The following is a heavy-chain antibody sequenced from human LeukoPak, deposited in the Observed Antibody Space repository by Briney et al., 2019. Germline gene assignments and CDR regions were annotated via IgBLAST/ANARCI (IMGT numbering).Heavy chain of an antibody. J-gene: IGHJ4*02. CDR1: GFTFSSYG. D-gene: IGHD1-14*01. CDR2: IKQDGSEK. CDR3: ARRKGFDY. Sequence: GGSLRLSCAASGFTFSSYGMHWVRQAPGKGLEWVANIKQDGSEKYYVDSVKGRFTISRGNAKNSLYLQMNSLRAEDTAVYYCARRKGFDYWGQGTLVTVSS. V-gene: IGHV3-7*01.